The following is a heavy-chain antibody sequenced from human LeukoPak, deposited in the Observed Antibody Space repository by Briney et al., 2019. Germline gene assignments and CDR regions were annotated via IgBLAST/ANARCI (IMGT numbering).Heavy chain of an antibody. D-gene: IGHD2/OR15-2a*01. CDR3: AKGTLKWFDP. CDR1: GFAFGSEA. J-gene: IGHJ5*02. CDR2: IRYDGSNK. Sequence: GGSLRLSCAVSGFAFGSEAMSWVRQAPGKGLEWVAFIRYDGSNKYYADSVKGRFTISRDNSKNTPYLQMNSLRAEDTAVYYCAKGTLKWFDPWGQGTLVTVSP. V-gene: IGHV3-30*02.